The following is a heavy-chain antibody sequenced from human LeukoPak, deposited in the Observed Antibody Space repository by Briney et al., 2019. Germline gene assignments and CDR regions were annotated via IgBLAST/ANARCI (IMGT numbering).Heavy chain of an antibody. V-gene: IGHV1-69*13. CDR3: ARGGGGDYVWGSYRVDY. Sequence: ASVKVSCKASGGTFSSYAISWVRQAPGQGLEWMGGIIPIFGTANYAQKFQGRVTITADESTSTAYMELSRLRCEDRAGYYWARGGGGDYVWGSYRVDYWGQGTLVTVSS. D-gene: IGHD3-16*02. CDR2: IIPIFGTA. J-gene: IGHJ4*02. CDR1: GGTFSSYA.